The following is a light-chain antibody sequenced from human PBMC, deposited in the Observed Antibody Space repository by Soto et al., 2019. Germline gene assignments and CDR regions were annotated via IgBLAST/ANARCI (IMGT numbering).Light chain of an antibody. CDR1: SSNIGTNA. CDR2: SND. J-gene: IGLJ1*01. V-gene: IGLV1-44*01. CDR3: AAWDDSLNGYV. Sequence: QSVLTQPPSASGTPGQRVTFSCSGSSSNIGTNAVSWYQQLPGAAPKLLIKSNDQRPSGVPDRFSGSNSGASASLAIRGLQSEDEADYYCAAWDDSLNGYVFGTGTKLTVL.